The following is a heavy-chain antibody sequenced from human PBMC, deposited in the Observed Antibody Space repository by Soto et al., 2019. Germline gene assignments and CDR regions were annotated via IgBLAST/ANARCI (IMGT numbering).Heavy chain of an antibody. Sequence: QVQLVQSGAEVKKPGASVKVSCKASGYTFTGYYMHWVRQAPGQGLEWMGWINPNSGGTNYAQKFQGRVTMTRDTSFSRADLGLSGLRSDDTALYYGAGRRGGVVAGGLYYFDYWGQGTLVTVSS. J-gene: IGHJ4*02. CDR2: INPNSGGT. CDR3: AGRRGGVVAGGLYYFDY. CDR1: GYTFTGYY. V-gene: IGHV1-2*02. D-gene: IGHD2-15*01.